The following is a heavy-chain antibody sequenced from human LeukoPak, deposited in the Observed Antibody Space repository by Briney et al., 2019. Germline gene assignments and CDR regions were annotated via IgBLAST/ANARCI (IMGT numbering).Heavy chain of an antibody. Sequence: SETLSLTCPVSGDSISRHYWSWLRQPPGKELEWIGYIYYSATTNYNPSLKSRVTMSVDTSKNQFSLKVSSVTAADTAVYYCARGGASSKFLEYWGQGTLVTVSS. CDR1: GDSISRHY. CDR3: ARGGASSKFLEY. CDR2: IYYSATT. J-gene: IGHJ4*02. V-gene: IGHV4-59*11. D-gene: IGHD6-13*01.